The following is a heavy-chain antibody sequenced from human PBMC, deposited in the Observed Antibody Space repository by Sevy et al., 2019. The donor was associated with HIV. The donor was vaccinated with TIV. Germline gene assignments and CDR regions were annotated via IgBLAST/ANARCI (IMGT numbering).Heavy chain of an antibody. D-gene: IGHD3-16*01. CDR2: ISGSGDST. CDR3: AKPRGSFYFDY. J-gene: IGHJ4*02. V-gene: IGHV3-23*01. Sequence: GGSLRLSCAASAFSFNTYAMSWVRRAPGKGLEWVPTISGSGDSTFYSDSVKGRFTISRDNSKNTLYLQMNSLRAEDTAVYYCAKPRGSFYFDYWGQGTLVTVSS. CDR1: AFSFNTYA.